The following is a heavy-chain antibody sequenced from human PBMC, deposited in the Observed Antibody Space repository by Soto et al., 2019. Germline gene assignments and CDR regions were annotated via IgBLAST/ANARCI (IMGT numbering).Heavy chain of an antibody. V-gene: IGHV4-39*01. J-gene: IGHJ3*01. CDR1: GGSISSSNYY. CDR3: SSHFSRSSSSWTPF. CDR2: IYYSGRT. Sequence: PSETLSLTCTVSGGSISSSNYYWGWIRQHPGKGQEWIARIYYSGRTHYNPSLESRVTISVDTSKNQFSLRLYSVTAADTAVYYCSSHFSRSSSSWTPFSGQGTMVTGSS. D-gene: IGHD6-13*01.